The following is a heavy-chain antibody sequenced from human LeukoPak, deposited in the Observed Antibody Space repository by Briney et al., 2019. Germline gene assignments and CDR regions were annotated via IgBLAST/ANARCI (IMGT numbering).Heavy chain of an antibody. V-gene: IGHV3-23*01. D-gene: IGHD5-18*01. CDR2: ISGSGGST. J-gene: IGHJ4*02. Sequence: GGSLRLSCAASGFTFSSYAMSWVRQAPGKGLEGVSAISGSGGSTYYADSVKGRFTISRDNSKNTLYLQMNSLRAEDTAVYYCAKVGLWLRGGYSYGYYDYWGQGTLVTVSS. CDR3: AKVGLWLRGGYSYGYYDY. CDR1: GFTFSSYA.